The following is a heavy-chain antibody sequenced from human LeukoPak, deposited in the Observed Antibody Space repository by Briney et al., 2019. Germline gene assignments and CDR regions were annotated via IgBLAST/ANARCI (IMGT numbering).Heavy chain of an antibody. CDR3: ARGVHGVGYFDC. J-gene: IGHJ4*02. Sequence: GSLRLSCAASGFTFSSYTMNWVRQPPGKGLEWIGEINHSGSTNYNPSLKSRVTISVDTSKNQFSLNLNSVTAADTAVYYCARGVHGVGYFDCWGQGTQVTVSS. CDR2: INHSGST. CDR1: GFTFSSYT. D-gene: IGHD1-26*01. V-gene: IGHV4-34*01.